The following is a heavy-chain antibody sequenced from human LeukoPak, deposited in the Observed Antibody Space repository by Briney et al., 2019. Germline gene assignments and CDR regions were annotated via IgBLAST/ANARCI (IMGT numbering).Heavy chain of an antibody. Sequence: GGSLRLSCAASGFTFSSYEMNWVRQAPGKGLEWVSYISSSGSTIYYADSVKGRFTISRDNSKNTLYLQMNSLRAEDTAVYYCAKVPIYDSSGANDYWGQGTLVIVSS. CDR2: ISSSGSTI. J-gene: IGHJ4*02. CDR1: GFTFSSYE. CDR3: AKVPIYDSSGANDY. D-gene: IGHD3-22*01. V-gene: IGHV3-48*03.